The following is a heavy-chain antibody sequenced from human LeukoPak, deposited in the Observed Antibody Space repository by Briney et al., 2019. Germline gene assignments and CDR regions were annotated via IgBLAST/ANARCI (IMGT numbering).Heavy chain of an antibody. CDR3: ARSGSGYLRYYFDY. D-gene: IGHD5-12*01. Sequence: SETLSLTCTVSGGSISSYYWSWIRQPPGKGLEWIGHIYYSGSTNYNPSLKSRVTISVETSKNQFSLKLSSVTAADTAVYYCARSGSGYLRYYFDYWGQGTLVTVSS. V-gene: IGHV4-59*01. CDR2: IYYSGST. CDR1: GGSISSYY. J-gene: IGHJ4*02.